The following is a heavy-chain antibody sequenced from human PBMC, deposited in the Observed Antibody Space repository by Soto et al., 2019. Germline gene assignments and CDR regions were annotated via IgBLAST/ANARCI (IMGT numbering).Heavy chain of an antibody. D-gene: IGHD5-12*01. J-gene: IGHJ4*02. V-gene: IGHV3-49*03. Sequence: GGSLRLSCTPSGFTLGDVAMSWCRQAPGKGLEWVGFIRSKTFGLETQYAASVQGRFTISRDESKNIAYLEINSLRTEDTAVYYCARARHGYNFFLDSWGQGTLVTVSS. CDR2: IRSKTFGLET. CDR1: GFTLGDVA. CDR3: ARARHGYNFFLDS.